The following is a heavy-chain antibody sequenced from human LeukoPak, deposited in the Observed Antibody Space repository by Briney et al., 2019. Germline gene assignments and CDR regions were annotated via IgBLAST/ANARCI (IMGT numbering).Heavy chain of an antibody. Sequence: SETLSLTCTVSGYSISSGYYWGWIRQPPGKGLEWIGSIYYSGSTNYNPSLKSRVTISVDTSKNQFSLKLSSVTAADTAVYYCARVAGGYSYGYAADYWGQGTLVTVSS. CDR1: GYSISSGYY. CDR2: IYYSGST. V-gene: IGHV4-38-2*02. CDR3: ARVAGGYSYGYAADY. J-gene: IGHJ4*02. D-gene: IGHD5-18*01.